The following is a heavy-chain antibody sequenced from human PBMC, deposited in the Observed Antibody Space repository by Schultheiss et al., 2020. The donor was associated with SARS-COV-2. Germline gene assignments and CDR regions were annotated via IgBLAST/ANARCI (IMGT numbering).Heavy chain of an antibody. CDR3: ARARAEQHLPFSWGPIPHPTTWFDP. Sequence: GGSLRLSCAASGFTFSDNYMNWVRQAPGKGLEWVSGISWNSGSIGYADSVKGRFTISRDNAGNTLYLQMNNLRVEDTAMYYCARARAEQHLPFSWGPIPHPTTWFDPWGQGTLVTVSS. J-gene: IGHJ5*02. CDR2: ISWNSGSI. V-gene: IGHV3-9*01. D-gene: IGHD6-13*01. CDR1: GFTFSDNY.